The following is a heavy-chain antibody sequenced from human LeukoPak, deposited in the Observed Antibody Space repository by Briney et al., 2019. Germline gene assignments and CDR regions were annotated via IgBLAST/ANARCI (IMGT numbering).Heavy chain of an antibody. Sequence: GESLKISCKTSGYIFTTYWIGWVRQMPGKGLEWMGIIYPGESDTRYNPSFQGQVTISADKSISTAYLQWSSLKASDTAMHYCARQQRGVITYFDYWGQGTLVTVSS. CDR2: IYPGESDT. J-gene: IGHJ4*02. V-gene: IGHV5-51*01. CDR1: GYIFTTYW. CDR3: ARQQRGVITYFDY. D-gene: IGHD3-10*01.